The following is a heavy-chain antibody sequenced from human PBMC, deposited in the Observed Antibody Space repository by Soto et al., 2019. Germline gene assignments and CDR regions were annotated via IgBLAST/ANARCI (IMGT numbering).Heavy chain of an antibody. CDR1: GFTFSSYG. CDR3: AKGYYYDR. J-gene: IGHJ3*02. Sequence: QVQLVESGGGVVQPGRSLRLSCAASGFTFSSYGMHWVRQAPGKGLEWVAVISYDGSNKYYADSVKGRFTISRDNSKNQLYLQMNSRRAEDTAVYYCAKGYYYDRWGQGTMVTVSS. V-gene: IGHV3-30*18. D-gene: IGHD3-10*01. CDR2: ISYDGSNK.